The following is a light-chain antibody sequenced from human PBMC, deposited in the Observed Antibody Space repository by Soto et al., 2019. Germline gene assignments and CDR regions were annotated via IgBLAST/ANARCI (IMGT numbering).Light chain of an antibody. CDR2: AAS. V-gene: IGKV3-20*01. J-gene: IGKJ2*01. CDR3: QQYCGSPPYT. Sequence: EIVLTQSPGTLSLSPGERATLSCRASQTISSFYLAWYQQKPGQAPRLLIFAASRRATGIPERFSGSGSGTDFALTISGLEPEDFAVYYCQQYCGSPPYTFGQGTKLEIK. CDR1: QTISSFY.